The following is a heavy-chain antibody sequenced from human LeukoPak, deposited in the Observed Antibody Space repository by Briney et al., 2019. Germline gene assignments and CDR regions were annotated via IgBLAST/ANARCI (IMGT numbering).Heavy chain of an antibody. CDR2: INSDGSDI. V-gene: IGHV3-74*01. CDR3: AKEGICANGVWSSCMDV. J-gene: IGHJ6*03. D-gene: IGHD2-8*01. CDR1: GFTISSNW. Sequence: GGSLRLSCAASGFTISSNWMHWVRQAPGKGLLWVSRINSDGSDISYADSVKGRFTISRDNAKNTLYLQMRSPRVDDTAVYYCAKEGICANGVWSSCMDVWGRGTTVTVSS.